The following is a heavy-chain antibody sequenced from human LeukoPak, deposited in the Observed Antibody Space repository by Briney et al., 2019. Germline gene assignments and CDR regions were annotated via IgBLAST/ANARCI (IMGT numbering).Heavy chain of an antibody. J-gene: IGHJ4*02. V-gene: IGHV4-30-4*01. D-gene: IGHD3-10*01. CDR2: IYYSGST. Sequence: SQTLSLTCTVSGGSISSGDYYWSWIRQPPGKGLEWLGYIYYSGSTYYNPSPKSRVTISVDTSKNQFSLKLSSVTAADTAVYYCASSRETFHYNSGSYYTFDYWGQGTLVTVSS. CDR1: GGSISSGDYY. CDR3: ASSRETFHYNSGSYYTFDY.